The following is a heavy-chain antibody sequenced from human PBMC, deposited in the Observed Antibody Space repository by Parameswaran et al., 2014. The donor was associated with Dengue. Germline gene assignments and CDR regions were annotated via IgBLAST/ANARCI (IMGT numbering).Heavy chain of an antibody. J-gene: IGHJ4*02. CDR2: ITSSSNYI. Sequence: WIRQPPGTGLEWISSITSSSNYIYYADSVKGRFTISRDNAKNSVYLQMTRLSAEDTAVYYCASHQLESKVFWGQGTLVTVSS. D-gene: IGHD6-13*01. V-gene: IGHV3-21*01. CDR3: ASHQLESKVF.